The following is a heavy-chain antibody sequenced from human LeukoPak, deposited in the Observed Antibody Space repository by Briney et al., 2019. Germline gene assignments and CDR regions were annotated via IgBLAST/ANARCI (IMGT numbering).Heavy chain of an antibody. CDR3: ARDDYDFWSGTTYGMDV. D-gene: IGHD3-3*01. Sequence: GASVKVSCKASGYTFTSYAMHWVRQDPGQRLEWMGWINAGNGNTKYSQKFQGRVTITRDTSASTAYMELSSLRSEDTAVYYCARDDYDFWSGTTYGMDVWGQGTTVTVSS. V-gene: IGHV1-3*01. CDR1: GYTFTSYA. CDR2: INAGNGNT. J-gene: IGHJ6*02.